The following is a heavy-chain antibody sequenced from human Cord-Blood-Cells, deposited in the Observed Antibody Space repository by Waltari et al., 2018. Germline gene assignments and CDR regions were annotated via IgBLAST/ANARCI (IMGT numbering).Heavy chain of an antibody. D-gene: IGHD3-3*01. J-gene: IGHJ4*02. CDR2: IIPIFGTA. CDR1: GGTFRSYV. V-gene: IGHV1-69*06. Sequence: QVQLVQSGAEVKKPGSSVKVSCKASGGTFRSYVISWGRQATGQGLEWMGGIIPIFGTANYAQKFQVRVTITADKSTSTAYMELSSLRSEDTAVYYCARWGLRIFGVVRGFDYWGQGTLVTVSS. CDR3: ARWGLRIFGVVRGFDY.